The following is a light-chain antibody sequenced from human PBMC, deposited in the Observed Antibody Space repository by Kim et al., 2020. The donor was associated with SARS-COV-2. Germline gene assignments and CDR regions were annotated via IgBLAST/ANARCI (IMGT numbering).Light chain of an antibody. CDR1: SLRSYY. V-gene: IGLV3-19*01. CDR2: GKN. J-gene: IGLJ1*01. CDR3: NSRDSSGNHHYV. Sequence: SSELTQDPAVSVALGQTVRITCQGDSLRSYYASWXQQKPGQAPVLVIYGKNNRPSGIPDRFSGSSSGNTASLTITGAQAEDEADYYCNSRDSSGNHHYVF.